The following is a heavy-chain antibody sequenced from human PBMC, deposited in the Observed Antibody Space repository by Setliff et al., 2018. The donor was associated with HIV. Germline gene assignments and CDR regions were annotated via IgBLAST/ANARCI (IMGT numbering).Heavy chain of an antibody. CDR2: ISAYNGNT. D-gene: IGHD4-4*01. V-gene: IGHV1-18*01. CDR1: GYTFTSYG. Sequence: ASVKVSCKASGYTFTSYGISWVRQAPGQGLEWMGWISAYNGNTNYAQKLQDRVTMTSDTSTSTVYMELRSLRSEDTAIYYCVKEYHTEVTDTRVANYFDYWGQGTLVTVSS. CDR3: VKEYHTEVTDTRVANYFDY. J-gene: IGHJ4*02.